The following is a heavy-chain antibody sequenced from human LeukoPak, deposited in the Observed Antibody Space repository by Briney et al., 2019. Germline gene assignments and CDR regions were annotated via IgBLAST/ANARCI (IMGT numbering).Heavy chain of an antibody. CDR1: GFTFTSYS. J-gene: IGHJ4*02. Sequence: GGSLRLSCAASGFTFTSYSMNWVRQAPGKGLEWVSYIRSRPSTIYYADSVKGRFTISRDDAKNPLYLQMNSLRAEDTAIYYCVRDHHWGFDSWGQGTQVTVSS. V-gene: IGHV3-48*01. D-gene: IGHD7-27*01. CDR2: IRSRPSTI. CDR3: VRDHHWGFDS.